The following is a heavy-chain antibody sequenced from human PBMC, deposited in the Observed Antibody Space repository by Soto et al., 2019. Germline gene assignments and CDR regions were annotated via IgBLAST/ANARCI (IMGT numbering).Heavy chain of an antibody. CDR3: AKLGSSAWSPHYYFDY. CDR1: GFTFNNYA. CDR2: ITGSGSDT. D-gene: IGHD3-10*01. J-gene: IGHJ4*02. V-gene: IGHV3-23*01. Sequence: GGSLRLSCAASGFTFNNYAMGWVRQAPGKGLEWVSAITGSGSDTYYLDSVKGRFTISRDNSKNTLFLQMNSLRAEDTAMYYCAKLGSSAWSPHYYFDYWGQGTLVTVSS.